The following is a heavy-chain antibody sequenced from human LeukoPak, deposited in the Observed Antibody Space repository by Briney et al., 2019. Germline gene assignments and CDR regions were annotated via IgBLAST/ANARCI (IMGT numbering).Heavy chain of an antibody. Sequence: GGSLRLSCAASGFTFSSYAMSWVRQAPGKGLEWVSAISGSGGSTYYADSVKGRFTISRDNSKNTLYLQMNSLRAEDTAVYYCAKAGGYCSSTSCYIFFDYWGQGTLVTVSS. CDR2: ISGSGGST. CDR1: GFTFSSYA. CDR3: AKAGGYCSSTSCYIFFDY. V-gene: IGHV3-23*01. J-gene: IGHJ4*02. D-gene: IGHD2-2*02.